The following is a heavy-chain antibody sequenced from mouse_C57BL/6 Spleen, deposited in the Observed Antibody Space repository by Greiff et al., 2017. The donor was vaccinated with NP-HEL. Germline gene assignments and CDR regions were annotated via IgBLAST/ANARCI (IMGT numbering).Heavy chain of an antibody. Sequence: VQLQQSGAELVKPGASVKLSCKASGYTFTEYTIHWVKQRSGQGLEWIGWFYPGSGSIKYNEKFKDKATLTADKSSSTVYMELSRLTSEDSAVYVCARHEDRGDYYGSSPLFDYWGQGTTLTVSS. CDR1: GYTFTEYT. CDR2: FYPGSGSI. J-gene: IGHJ2*01. D-gene: IGHD1-1*01. CDR3: ARHEDRGDYYGSSPLFDY. V-gene: IGHV1-62-2*01.